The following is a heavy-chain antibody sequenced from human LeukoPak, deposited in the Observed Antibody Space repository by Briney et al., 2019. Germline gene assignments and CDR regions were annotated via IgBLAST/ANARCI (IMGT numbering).Heavy chain of an antibody. CDR1: GGSISSYY. D-gene: IGHD6-19*01. CDR2: IYYSGSA. Sequence: SETLSLTCTVSGGSISSYYWSWIRQPPGKGLEWIGYIYYSGSANYNPSLKSRVTISVDTSKNQFSLKLSSVTAADTAVYYCARDRGSGWPFDYWGQGTLVTVSS. CDR3: ARDRGSGWPFDY. J-gene: IGHJ4*02. V-gene: IGHV4-59*01.